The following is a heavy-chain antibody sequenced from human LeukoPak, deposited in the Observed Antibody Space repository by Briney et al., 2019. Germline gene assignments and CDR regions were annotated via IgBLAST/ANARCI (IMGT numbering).Heavy chain of an antibody. CDR2: INPNSGGT. D-gene: IGHD3-16*02. CDR3: ARDWGGVIVKYYFDY. Sequence: GASVKVSCKASGYTFTGYYMHWVRQAPGQGLEWMGWINPNSGGTNYAQKFQGRVTMTRDTSISTAYMELSRLRSDDTAVYYCARDWGGVIVKYYFDYWGQGTLVTVSS. CDR1: GYTFTGYY. J-gene: IGHJ4*02. V-gene: IGHV1-2*02.